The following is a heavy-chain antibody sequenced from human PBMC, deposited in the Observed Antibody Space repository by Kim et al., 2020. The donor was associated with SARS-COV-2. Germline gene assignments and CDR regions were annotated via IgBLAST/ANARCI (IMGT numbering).Heavy chain of an antibody. CDR2: INPNSGGT. CDR1: GYTFTGYY. CDR3: ARDEKEYSSSSRAFDI. D-gene: IGHD6-6*01. V-gene: IGHV1-2*02. J-gene: IGHJ3*02. Sequence: ASVKVSCKASGYTFTGYYMHWVRQAPGQGLEWMGWINPNSGGTNYAQKFQGRVTMTRDTSISTAYMELSRLRSDDTAVYYCARDEKEYSSSSRAFDIWGQGTMVTVSS.